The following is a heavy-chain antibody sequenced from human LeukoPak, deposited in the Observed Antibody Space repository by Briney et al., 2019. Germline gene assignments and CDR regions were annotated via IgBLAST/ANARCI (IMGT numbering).Heavy chain of an antibody. CDR3: ARDRVEMATISLMDV. CDR2: INSDGSST. D-gene: IGHD5-24*01. V-gene: IGHV3-74*01. CDR1: GFTFSSYW. Sequence: GGSLRLSCAASGFTFSSYWMHWVRQAPGKGLVWVSRINSDGSSTSYADSVKGRFTISRDNAKNTLYLQMNSLRAEDTAVYYCARDRVEMATISLMDVWGKGTTVTVSS. J-gene: IGHJ6*03.